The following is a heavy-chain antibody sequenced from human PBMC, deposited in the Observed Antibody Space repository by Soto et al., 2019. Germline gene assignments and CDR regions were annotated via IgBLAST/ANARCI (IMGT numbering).Heavy chain of an antibody. CDR2: IRSKAYGGTT. Sequence: GGSLRLSCTASGFTFGDYAMSWFRQAPGKGLEWVGFIRSKAYGGTTEYAASVKGRFTISRDDSKSIAYLQMNSLKTEDTAVYYCTREGLLSGSLSFDYWGQGTLVTVSS. J-gene: IGHJ4*02. V-gene: IGHV3-49*03. D-gene: IGHD1-26*01. CDR1: GFTFGDYA. CDR3: TREGLLSGSLSFDY.